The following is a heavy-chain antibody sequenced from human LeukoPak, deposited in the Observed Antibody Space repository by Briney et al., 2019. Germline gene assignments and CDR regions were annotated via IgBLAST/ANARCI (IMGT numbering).Heavy chain of an antibody. CDR1: GGSISSYY. D-gene: IGHD5-18*01. V-gene: IGHV4-59*01. J-gene: IGHJ4*02. Sequence: PSETLSLTCTVSGGSISSYYWSWIRQPPGKGLEWIGYTYYSGSTNYNPSLKSRVTISVDTSKNQFSLKLSSVTAADTAVYYCARSRGYSYGTTFLDYWGQGTLVTVSS. CDR2: TYYSGST. CDR3: ARSRGYSYGTTFLDY.